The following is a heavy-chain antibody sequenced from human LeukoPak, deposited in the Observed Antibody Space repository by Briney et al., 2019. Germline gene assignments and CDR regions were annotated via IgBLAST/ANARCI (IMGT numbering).Heavy chain of an antibody. Sequence: PGGSLRLSCEVSGFTVRSNYMNWVRQAPGKGLEWVSIIYSDGSTYYADSVKGRFTISRDNSRNTLYFQMNSLRAEDTAVYYCARGGDTSGSPFDYWGQGTLVTVSS. J-gene: IGHJ4*02. D-gene: IGHD6-19*01. V-gene: IGHV3-53*01. CDR1: GFTVRSNY. CDR3: ARGGDTSGSPFDY. CDR2: IYSDGST.